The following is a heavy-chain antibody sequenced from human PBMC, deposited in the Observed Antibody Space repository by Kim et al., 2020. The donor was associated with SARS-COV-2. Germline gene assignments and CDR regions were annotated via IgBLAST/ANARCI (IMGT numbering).Heavy chain of an antibody. J-gene: IGHJ4*02. D-gene: IGHD2-2*01. CDR1: GFTFSSDW. CDR2: INSDGSSR. Sequence: GGSLRLSCEASGFTFSSDWMHWVRQAPGKGLVWVSRINSDGSSRSYADSVKGRFTISRDNAKNTLYLQMNSLRAEDTAVYYCTRVGAASVHFDYWGQGILVTVSS. CDR3: TRVGAASVHFDY. V-gene: IGHV3-74*01.